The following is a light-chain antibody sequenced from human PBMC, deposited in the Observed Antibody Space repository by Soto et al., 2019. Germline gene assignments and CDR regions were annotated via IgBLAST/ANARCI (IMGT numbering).Light chain of an antibody. CDR2: AAS. Sequence: DIQMTQSPSSLSASVGDRVTITCRASQSISSYLNWYQQKPGKAPKLLIYAASSLQSGVPSRFSGSGSGTDFTLTISSLQPDDFATYYCQQRYSTPLTFCGGTKGEIK. J-gene: IGKJ4*01. V-gene: IGKV1-39*01. CDR3: QQRYSTPLT. CDR1: QSISSY.